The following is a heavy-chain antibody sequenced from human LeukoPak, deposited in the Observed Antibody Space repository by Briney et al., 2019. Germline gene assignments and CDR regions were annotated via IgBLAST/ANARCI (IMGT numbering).Heavy chain of an antibody. V-gene: IGHV5-51*01. D-gene: IGHD1-1*01. CDR2: IYPGDSDI. CDR1: GYTFTDYW. Sequence: GESLKISCKASGYTFTDYWVGWVRQMPGKGLVWMGIIYPGDSDIRYSPPFQGQVTISADKPISTAYLQWSSLKASDTAMYYCARQRSPTTRDAFAIWGQGTMVTVSS. CDR3: ARQRSPTTRDAFAI. J-gene: IGHJ3*02.